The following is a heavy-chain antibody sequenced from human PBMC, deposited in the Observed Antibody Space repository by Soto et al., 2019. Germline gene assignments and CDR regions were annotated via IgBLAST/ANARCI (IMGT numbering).Heavy chain of an antibody. CDR3: ARDYGRRDVYNSYAFDI. Sequence: ASVKVSCKASGYTFTSYAMHWVRQAPGQRLERMGWINAGNGNTKYSQKFQGRVTMTRDTSTSTVYMELSSLRSEDTAVYYCARDYGRRDVYNSYAFDIWGQGTMVTVSS. CDR2: INAGNGNT. CDR1: GYTFTSYA. D-gene: IGHD1-1*01. J-gene: IGHJ3*02. V-gene: IGHV1-3*01.